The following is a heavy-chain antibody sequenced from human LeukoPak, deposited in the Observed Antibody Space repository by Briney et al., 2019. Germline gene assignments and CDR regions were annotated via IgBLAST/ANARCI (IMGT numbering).Heavy chain of an antibody. V-gene: IGHV3-33*01. CDR3: ARVRSTTSYFYFDY. Sequence: SGGSLRLSCAASGFTFSTYGMHWVRQAPGKGLEWLAIIWFDGSNKYYADSVKDRFTISRDNSKNTLYLQMNSLRAEDTAVYYCARVRSTTSYFYFDYWGQGTLVTVSS. J-gene: IGHJ4*02. CDR1: GFTFSTYG. CDR2: IWFDGSNK. D-gene: IGHD2-2*01.